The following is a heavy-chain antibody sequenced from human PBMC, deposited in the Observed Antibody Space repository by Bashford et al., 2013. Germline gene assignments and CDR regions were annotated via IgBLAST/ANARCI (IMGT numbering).Heavy chain of an antibody. J-gene: IGHJ6*02. V-gene: IGHV3-33*01. CDR2: IWYDGSHE. Sequence: GGSRRDSPVQRLDSPSIPMASTGSARLQGRGLEWVAVIWYDGSHEYYADSVRGRFTVSRDNSKGTLYLQMNSLRDEDTAVYYCTTGESYYYYGMDVWGQGTTVTVSS. CDR3: TTGESYYYYGMDV. D-gene: IGHD1-26*01. CDR1: DSPSIPMA.